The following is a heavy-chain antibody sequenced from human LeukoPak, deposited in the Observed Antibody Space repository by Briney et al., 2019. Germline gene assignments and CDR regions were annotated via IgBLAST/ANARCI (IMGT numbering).Heavy chain of an antibody. CDR2: IKQDGSEK. Sequence: GGSLRLSCAASGFTFSSYWMSWVRQAPGKGLEWVANIKQDGSEKYYVDSVKGRFTISRDNSKNTLYLQMNSLRVEDTAVYYCAKDYGDGSGSYYYFEYWGQGTLVTVSS. D-gene: IGHD3-10*01. CDR3: AKDYGDGSGSYYYFEY. V-gene: IGHV3-7*03. J-gene: IGHJ4*02. CDR1: GFTFSSYW.